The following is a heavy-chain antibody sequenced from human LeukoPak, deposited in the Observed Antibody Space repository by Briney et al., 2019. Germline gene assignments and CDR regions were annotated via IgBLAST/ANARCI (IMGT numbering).Heavy chain of an antibody. CDR3: ARPLIAARPSGDY. CDR1: GFTVSSNY. Sequence: PGGSLRLSCAASGFTVSSNYMSWVRQAPGKGLEWVSVIHSGGSTYYADSVKGRFTISRDNSKNTLYLQMNSLRAEDTAVYYCARPLIAARPSGDYWGQGTLVTVSS. V-gene: IGHV3-53*01. J-gene: IGHJ4*02. CDR2: IHSGGST. D-gene: IGHD6-6*01.